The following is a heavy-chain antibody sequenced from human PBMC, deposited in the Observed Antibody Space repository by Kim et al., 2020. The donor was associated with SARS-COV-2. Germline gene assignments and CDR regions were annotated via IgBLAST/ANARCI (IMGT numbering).Heavy chain of an antibody. V-gene: IGHV1-69*01. CDR3: ARDLTRGDYIEFFQH. J-gene: IGHJ1*01. D-gene: IGHD2-21*02. Sequence: QKFQGRVTITADESTSTAYMELSSLRSEDTAVYYCARDLTRGDYIEFFQHWGQGTLVTVSS.